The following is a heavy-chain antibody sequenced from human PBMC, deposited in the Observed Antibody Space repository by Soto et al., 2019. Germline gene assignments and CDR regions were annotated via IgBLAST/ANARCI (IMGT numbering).Heavy chain of an antibody. CDR2: INPNSGGT. V-gene: IGHV1-2*02. D-gene: IGHD6-19*01. J-gene: IGHJ4*02. CDR1: GYTLTGYY. CDR3: ARGGGYSSGWYQDY. Sequence: APVEVSCKASGYTLTGYYRCWVRQAHGQGLEWMGWINPNSGGTNYAQKFQGRVTMTRDTSISTAYMELSRLRSDDTAVYYCARGGGYSSGWYQDYWGQGTLVTVSS.